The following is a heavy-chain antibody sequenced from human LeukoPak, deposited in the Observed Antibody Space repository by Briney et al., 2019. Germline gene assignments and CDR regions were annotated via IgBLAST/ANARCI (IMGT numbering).Heavy chain of an antibody. D-gene: IGHD1-26*01. CDR1: GGSISSSSYY. Sequence: SETLSLTCTVSGGSISSSSYYWGWIRQPPGKGLEWIGSIYYSGSTYYNPSLKSRVTISVDTSKNQFSLKLSSVTAADTAVYYCAKAYLLNYFDYWGQGTLVTVSS. CDR3: AKAYLLNYFDY. V-gene: IGHV4-39*07. J-gene: IGHJ4*02. CDR2: IYYSGST.